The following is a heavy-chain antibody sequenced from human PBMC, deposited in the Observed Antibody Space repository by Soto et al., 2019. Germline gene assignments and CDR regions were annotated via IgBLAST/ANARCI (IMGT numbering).Heavy chain of an antibody. Sequence: QVQLVQSGAEVKKPGASVKVSCKASGYTFTNYPIHWVRQAPGQGLEWMGWINVGNGNIKYSQKFQGRVTMTRDTSASTAYMELSSLGSEDTAVYYCASSSERCHWGKGTLVTVSS. CDR2: INVGNGNI. J-gene: IGHJ4*02. V-gene: IGHV1-3*01. CDR1: GYTFTNYP. CDR3: ASSSERCH.